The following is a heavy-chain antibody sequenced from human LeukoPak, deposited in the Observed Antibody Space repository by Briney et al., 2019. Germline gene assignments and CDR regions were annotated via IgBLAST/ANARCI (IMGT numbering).Heavy chain of an antibody. J-gene: IGHJ4*02. Sequence: SETLSLTCTVSGGSISSYYWSGIRNPPGKGLEGIGYIYYSGSTNYNPSLKSRVTISVDTSKNQFSLKLSSVTAADTAVYYCARTAGSGSYFYPDYWGQGTLVTVSS. V-gene: IGHV4-59*01. D-gene: IGHD1-26*01. CDR1: GGSISSYY. CDR2: IYYSGST. CDR3: ARTAGSGSYFYPDY.